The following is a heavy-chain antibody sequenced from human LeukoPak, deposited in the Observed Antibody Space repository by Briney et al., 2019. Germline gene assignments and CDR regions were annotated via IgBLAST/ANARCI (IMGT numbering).Heavy chain of an antibody. V-gene: IGHV3-30*02. Sequence: GGSLRLSCAASGFTFSSYGMHWVRQAPGKGLEWVAFIRYDGSNKYYADSVKGRSTISRDNSKNTLYLQMNSLRAEDTAVYYRAKSRLVAPPSWFDPWGQGTLVTVSS. CDR3: AKSRLVAPPSWFDP. D-gene: IGHD5-12*01. CDR1: GFTFSSYG. J-gene: IGHJ5*02. CDR2: IRYDGSNK.